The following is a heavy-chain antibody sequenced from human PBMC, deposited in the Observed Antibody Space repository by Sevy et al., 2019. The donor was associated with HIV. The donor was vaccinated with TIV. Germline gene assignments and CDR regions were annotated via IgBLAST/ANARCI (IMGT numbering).Heavy chain of an antibody. Sequence: GGSLRLSCAASGFTFSKYWMGWVRQAPGKGLEWVANIKQDAGQKYYVDSVKGRLTISRDNAKNSLYLQMNSLRSEDTAVYFCVRDDGKYYFHYWGQGTLVTVSS. V-gene: IGHV3-7*01. CDR2: IKQDAGQK. CDR3: VRDDGKYYFHY. D-gene: IGHD1-26*01. CDR1: GFTFSKYW. J-gene: IGHJ4*02.